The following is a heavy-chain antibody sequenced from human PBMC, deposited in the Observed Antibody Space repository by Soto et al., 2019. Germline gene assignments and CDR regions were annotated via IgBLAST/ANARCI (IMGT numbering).Heavy chain of an antibody. J-gene: IGHJ6*02. D-gene: IGHD3-22*01. V-gene: IGHV3-23*01. CDR1: GFTFSSYA. Sequence: GGSLRLSCAASGFTFSSYAMSWVRQAPGKGLECVSAISGSGGSTYYADSVKGRFTISRDNSKNTLYLQMNSLRAEDTAVYYCAKAAGLLARYYYYGMDVWGQGTTVTVSS. CDR2: ISGSGGST. CDR3: AKAAGLLARYYYYGMDV.